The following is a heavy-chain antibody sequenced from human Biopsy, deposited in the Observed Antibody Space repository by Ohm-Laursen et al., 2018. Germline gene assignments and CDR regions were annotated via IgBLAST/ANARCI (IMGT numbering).Heavy chain of an antibody. D-gene: IGHD3-3*01. CDR2: VYNGGIT. CDR3: ARTPRDSFWSGSYKRGLWFDP. J-gene: IGHJ5*02. CDR1: GGSIISYY. V-gene: IGHV4-59*01. Sequence: TLSLTCSVSGGSIISYYWTWIRQPPGKGLEWIGHVYNGGITNYNPSLKSRVTISKDTSKNQFSLQVNSVTSADTAVYYCARTPRDSFWSGSYKRGLWFDPWGQGTLVIVSS.